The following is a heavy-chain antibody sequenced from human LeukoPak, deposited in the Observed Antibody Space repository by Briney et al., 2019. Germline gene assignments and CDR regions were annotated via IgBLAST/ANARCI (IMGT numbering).Heavy chain of an antibody. V-gene: IGHV3-23*01. CDR1: DFTFSSYA. CDR3: AKGRGSLGFDY. CDR2: ISGSGSNT. D-gene: IGHD1-26*01. Sequence: GGSLRLSCAASDFTFSSYAMSWVRQAPGKGLEWVSTISGSGSNTYYADSVKGRYTISRDNSKNTLYLQMNSLRAEDTAVYYCAKGRGSLGFDYWGQGTLVTVSS. J-gene: IGHJ4*02.